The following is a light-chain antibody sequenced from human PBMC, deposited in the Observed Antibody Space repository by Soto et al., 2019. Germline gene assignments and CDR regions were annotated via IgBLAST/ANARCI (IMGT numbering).Light chain of an antibody. Sequence: DIQMTQSPSTLSASVGDRVTITCRASQSIGSRLAWYQQKPGKAPKVLIYDASILESGVPSSFSGGGSGTLFTLTISSLQPDDFATYYCQHYNSYSEAFGQGTKVDIK. CDR2: DAS. V-gene: IGKV1-5*01. J-gene: IGKJ1*01. CDR3: QHYNSYSEA. CDR1: QSIGSR.